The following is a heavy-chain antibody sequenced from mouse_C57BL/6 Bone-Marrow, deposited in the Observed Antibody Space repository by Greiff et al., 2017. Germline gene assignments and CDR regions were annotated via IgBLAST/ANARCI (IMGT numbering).Heavy chain of an antibody. J-gene: IGHJ4*01. Sequence: QVQLQQPGAELVKPGASVKLSCKASGYTFTSYWMQWVKQRPGQGLEWIGEIDPSDSYTNYNQKFKGKATLTVDTSSSTAYMQRSSLTSEDSAVYYCARMTYYGSSYAMDYWGQGTSVTVSS. V-gene: IGHV1-50*01. D-gene: IGHD1-1*01. CDR3: ARMTYYGSSYAMDY. CDR1: GYTFTSYW. CDR2: IDPSDSYT.